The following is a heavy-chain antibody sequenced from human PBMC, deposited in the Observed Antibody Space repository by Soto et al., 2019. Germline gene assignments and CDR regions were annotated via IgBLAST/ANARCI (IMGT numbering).Heavy chain of an antibody. D-gene: IGHD3-9*01. J-gene: IGHJ4*02. CDR1: GFTFSSYS. V-gene: IGHV3-21*01. CDR3: ARERLPHDILTGGIGY. CDR2: ISSSSSYI. Sequence: GGSLRLSCAASGFTFSSYSMNWVRQAPGKGLEWVSSISSSSSYIYYADSVKGRFTISRDNAKNSLYLQMNSLRAEDTAVYYCARERLPHDILTGGIGYWGQGTLVTVSS.